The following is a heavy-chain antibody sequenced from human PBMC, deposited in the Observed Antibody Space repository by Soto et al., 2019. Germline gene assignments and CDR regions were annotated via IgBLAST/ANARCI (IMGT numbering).Heavy chain of an antibody. CDR2: ISGSGDST. J-gene: IGHJ4*02. D-gene: IGHD6-13*01. CDR3: ARRGPGTYFDY. CDR1: GFTFSSYA. V-gene: IGHV3-23*01. Sequence: GGSLRLSCAASGFTFSSYAMNWVRQAPGKGLEWVSVISGSGDSTYYADSVKGRFTISRDNSKDTLYLQMNSLRAEDTAAYYCARRGPGTYFDYWGQGTLVTVSS.